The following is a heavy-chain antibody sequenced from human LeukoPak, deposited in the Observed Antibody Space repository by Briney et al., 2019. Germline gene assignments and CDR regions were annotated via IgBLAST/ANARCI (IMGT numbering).Heavy chain of an antibody. Sequence: PGGSLRLSCAASGFTFSSYAMHWVRQAPGKGLEGVAVISYDGSNKYYADSVKGRFTICRDNSKNTLYLQMNSQTAEDAAVYYCARDQLVVINHHSYYFDYWGQGTLVTVSS. CDR2: ISYDGSNK. V-gene: IGHV3-30*04. CDR1: GFTFSSYA. D-gene: IGHD3-22*01. J-gene: IGHJ4*02. CDR3: ARDQLVVINHHSYYFDY.